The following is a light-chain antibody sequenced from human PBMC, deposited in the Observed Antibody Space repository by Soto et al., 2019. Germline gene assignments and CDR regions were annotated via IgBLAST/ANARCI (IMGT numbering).Light chain of an antibody. J-gene: IGKJ1*01. V-gene: IGKV1-5*01. CDR1: QTISTW. CDR2: DAS. Sequence: GDRVTITCRASQTISTWMAWYQQKPGKAPKLLIYDASTLESGVPSRFSGSRSGTEFTLTISSLQPDDFATYYCQQYNSYSWTFGQGTTGDIK. CDR3: QQYNSYSWT.